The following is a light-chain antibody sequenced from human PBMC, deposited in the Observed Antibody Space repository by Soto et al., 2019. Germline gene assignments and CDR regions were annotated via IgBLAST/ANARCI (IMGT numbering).Light chain of an antibody. V-gene: IGKV1-9*01. CDR3: QRLNSYPRT. J-gene: IGKJ2*02. CDR1: QDISSY. Sequence: DIQLTQSPSFLSASVGDRVTITCRASQDISSYLAWYQQKPGKAPKLLIYAASTLQSGVPSRFSGSGSGTEFTLTISSLQPEDFATYFCQRLNSYPRTFGQGTKLEIK. CDR2: AAS.